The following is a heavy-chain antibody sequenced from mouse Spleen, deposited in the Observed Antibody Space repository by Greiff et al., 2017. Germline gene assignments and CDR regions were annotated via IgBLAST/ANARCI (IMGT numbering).Heavy chain of an antibody. CDR3: ARHASNWHYAMDY. CDR2: IWSDGST. D-gene: IGHD4-1*01. J-gene: IGHJ4*01. CDR1: GFSLTSYG. Sequence: VMLVESGPGLVAPSQSLSITCTVSGFSLTSYGVHWVRQPPGKGLEWLVVIWSDGSTTYNSALKSRLSISKDNSKSQVFLKMNSLQTDDTAMYYCARHASNWHYAMDYWGQGTSVTVSS. V-gene: IGHV2-6-1*01.